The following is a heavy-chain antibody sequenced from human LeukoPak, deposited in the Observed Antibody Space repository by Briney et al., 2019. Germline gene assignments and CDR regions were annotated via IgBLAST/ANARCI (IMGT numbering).Heavy chain of an antibody. CDR2: IYYSGST. V-gene: IGHV4-59*08. Sequence: PSETPSLTCTVSGGSISSDYWNWIRQPPGKGLEWIGYIYYSGSTNYNPSLKSRVTISVDTSKNQFSLKLSSVTAADTAVYYCAVMYSSSWYWFDPWGQGTLVTVSS. CDR3: AVMYSSSWYWFDP. D-gene: IGHD6-13*01. CDR1: GGSISSDY. J-gene: IGHJ5*02.